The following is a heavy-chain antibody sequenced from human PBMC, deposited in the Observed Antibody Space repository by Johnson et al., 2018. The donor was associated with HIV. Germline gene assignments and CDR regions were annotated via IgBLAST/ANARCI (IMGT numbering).Heavy chain of an antibody. V-gene: IGHV3-20*04. D-gene: IGHD2-2*01. Sequence: VQLVESGGGLVQPGGSLRLSCAASGFTFSTYAMNWVRQAPGKGLEWVSGISWNGGSTGYADSVKGRFSISRDNAKNSLYLQMNSLRAEDTAVYYCAKDPGDCSSTSCYAFDIWGQGTMVTVSS. CDR1: GFTFSTYA. CDR3: AKDPGDCSSTSCYAFDI. CDR2: ISWNGGST. J-gene: IGHJ3*02.